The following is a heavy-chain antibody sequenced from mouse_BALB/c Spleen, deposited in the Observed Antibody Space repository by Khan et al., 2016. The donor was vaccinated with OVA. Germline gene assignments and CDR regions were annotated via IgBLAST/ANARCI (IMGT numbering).Heavy chain of an antibody. J-gene: IGHJ2*01. D-gene: IGHD1-3*01. V-gene: IGHV2-9*02. Sequence: QVQLKQSGPGLVAPSQSLSITCTVSGFSLTSYGVHWVRQPPGKGLEWLGVIWAGGSTNYNSALMSSMSISKDNSKSQVSLKMNSLEADYTAMYYCARLEDIWGQGTTLTVSS. CDR3: ARLEDI. CDR1: GFSLTSYG. CDR2: IWAGGST.